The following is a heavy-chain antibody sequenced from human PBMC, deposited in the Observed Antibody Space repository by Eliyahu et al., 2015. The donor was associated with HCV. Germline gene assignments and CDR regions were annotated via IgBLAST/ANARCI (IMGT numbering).Heavy chain of an antibody. CDR2: MNPNSGDT. D-gene: IGHD6-13*01. CDR1: GYTFTSCD. CDR3: ARGRYNSAGFDY. J-gene: IGHJ4*02. Sequence: QVQLVQSGAEVKKPGASVKVSCKASGYTFTSCDINWVRQAPGQXLEWXGWMNPNSGDTGYAQKFQGRVTMTXNTSISTAYMELSSLRSEDSAVYYCARGRYNSAGFDYWGQGTLVTVSS. V-gene: IGHV1-8*01.